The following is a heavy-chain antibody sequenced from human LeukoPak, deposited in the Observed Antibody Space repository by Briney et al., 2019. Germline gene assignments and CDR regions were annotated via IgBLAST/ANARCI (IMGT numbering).Heavy chain of an antibody. V-gene: IGHV3-21*01. D-gene: IGHD2-15*01. CDR2: VSIGGSFI. CDR1: GFTFSSYG. CDR3: ARDQRCSGGSCYPGFDY. Sequence: GGSLRLSCAASGFTFSSYGMNWVRQAPGKGLEWVSFVSIGGSFIYYADSVKGRFTISRDNSKNTLYLQMNSLRAEDTAVYYCARDQRCSGGSCYPGFDYWGQGTLVTVSS. J-gene: IGHJ4*02.